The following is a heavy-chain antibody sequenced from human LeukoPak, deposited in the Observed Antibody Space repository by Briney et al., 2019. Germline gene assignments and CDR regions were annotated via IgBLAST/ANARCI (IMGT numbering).Heavy chain of an antibody. CDR2: IIPIFGTA. CDR3: AREREGRGYYDSSGHIRDAFDI. J-gene: IGHJ3*02. D-gene: IGHD3-22*01. CDR1: GGTFSSYA. V-gene: IGHV1-69*13. Sequence: SVKVSCKASGGTFSSYAISWVRQAPGQGLEWMGGIIPIFGTANYAQKFQGRVTITADESTSTAYMELSSLRSEDTAVYYCAREREGRGYYDSSGHIRDAFDIWGQGTMVTVSP.